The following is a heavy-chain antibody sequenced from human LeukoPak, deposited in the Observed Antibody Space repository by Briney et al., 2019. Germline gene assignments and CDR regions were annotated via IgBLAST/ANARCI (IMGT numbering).Heavy chain of an antibody. J-gene: IGHJ3*02. CDR3: ASGGSYSAFDI. V-gene: IGHV3-30-3*01. CDR1: GLTGSHNY. Sequence: PGGSLRLSCAASGLTGSHNYVSWVRQAPGKGLEWVAVISYDGSNKYYADSVKGRFTISRDNSKNTLYLQMNSLRAEDTAVYYCASGGSYSAFDIWGQGTMVTVSS. D-gene: IGHD1-26*01. CDR2: ISYDGSNK.